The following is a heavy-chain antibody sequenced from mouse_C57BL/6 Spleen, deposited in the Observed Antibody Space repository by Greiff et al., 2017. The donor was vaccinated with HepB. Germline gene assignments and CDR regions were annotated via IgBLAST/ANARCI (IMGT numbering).Heavy chain of an antibody. D-gene: IGHD2-1*01. CDR2: IYPGSGST. Sequence: VQLQQPGAELVKPGASVKMSCKASGYTFTSYWITWVKQRPGQGLEWIGDIYPGSGSTNYNEKFKSKATLTVDTSSSTAYMQLSSLTSEDSAVYYCARTNYGNYEVFAYWGQGTLVTVSA. J-gene: IGHJ3*01. V-gene: IGHV1-55*01. CDR3: ARTNYGNYEVFAY. CDR1: GYTFTSYW.